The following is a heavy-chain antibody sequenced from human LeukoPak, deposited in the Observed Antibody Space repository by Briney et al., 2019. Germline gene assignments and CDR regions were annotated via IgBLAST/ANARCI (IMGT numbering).Heavy chain of an antibody. CDR2: INHSGST. Sequence: KPSETLSLTCAVYGGSFSGYYWSWIRQPPGKGLEWIGEINHSGSTNYNPSLKSRVTISVDTSKNQFSLKLSSVTAADTAVYYCARRRYCSSTSCYTRLHAHSGKRPSYYYYYMDVWGKGTTVTVSS. CDR1: GGSFSGYY. J-gene: IGHJ6*03. V-gene: IGHV4-34*01. CDR3: ARRRYCSSTSCYTRLHAHSGKRPSYYYYYMDV. D-gene: IGHD2-2*02.